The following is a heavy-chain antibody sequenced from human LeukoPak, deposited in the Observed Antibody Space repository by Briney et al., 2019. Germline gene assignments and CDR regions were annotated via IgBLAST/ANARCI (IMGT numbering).Heavy chain of an antibody. CDR2: INPNSGGT. V-gene: IGHV1-2*02. CDR3: ARFTYYDFWSGYFHYYYYGMDV. CDR1: GYTFTGYY. J-gene: IGHJ6*02. Sequence: GASVKVSCKASGYTFTGYYMHWVRQAPGQGLEWMGWINPNSGGTNYAQKFQGRVTMTRDTSISTAYMELSRLRSDDTAVYYCARFTYYDFWSGYFHYYYYGMDVWGQGTTVTVSS. D-gene: IGHD3-3*01.